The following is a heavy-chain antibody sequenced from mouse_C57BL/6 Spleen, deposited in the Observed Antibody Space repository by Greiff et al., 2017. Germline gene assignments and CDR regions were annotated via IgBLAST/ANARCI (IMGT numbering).Heavy chain of an antibody. CDR3: AGEYGGYYQACCAY. V-gene: IGHV1-39*01. J-gene: IGHJ3*01. Sequence: VQLKESGPELVKPGASVKISCKATGYSFTDYNLNWVKQRNGKSLEWIGVINTNYGTTSYNQKFKVKATLTVDQSSSTDYLQRNSLTPGDYAIYYCAGEYGGYYQACCAYWGQGTLVTVSA. CDR1: GYSFTDYN. CDR2: INTNYGTT. D-gene: IGHD2-3*01.